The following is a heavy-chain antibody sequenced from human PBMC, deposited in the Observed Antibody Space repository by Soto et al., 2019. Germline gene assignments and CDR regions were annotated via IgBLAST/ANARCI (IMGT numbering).Heavy chain of an antibody. Sequence: EVQLVESGGGLVQPGGSLRLSCAASGFTFSNYWIHWVRQVPGKGLVWVSRVSSDGTSTSYADFVKGRFTITRDNAKNTVYLQMDNLGADDTAVYYCTRGGTTTTYWGLFSYWGQGALVAVSS. J-gene: IGHJ4*02. CDR3: TRGGTTTTYWGLFSY. CDR2: VSSDGTST. D-gene: IGHD7-27*01. V-gene: IGHV3-74*03. CDR1: GFTFSNYW.